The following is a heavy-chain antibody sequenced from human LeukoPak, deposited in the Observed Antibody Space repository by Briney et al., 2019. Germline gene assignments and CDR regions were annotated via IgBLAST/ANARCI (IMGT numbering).Heavy chain of an antibody. V-gene: IGHV3-21*01. Sequence: GGSLRLSCAASGFTFSSYSMSWVRQAPGKGLEWVSSISSSSSYIYYADSVKGRFTISRDNAKNSLYLQMNSLRAEDTAVYYCARDGGLIAAAEDYDYWGQGTLVTVSS. CDR1: GFTFSSYS. CDR2: ISSSSSYI. D-gene: IGHD6-13*01. CDR3: ARDGGLIAAAEDYDY. J-gene: IGHJ4*02.